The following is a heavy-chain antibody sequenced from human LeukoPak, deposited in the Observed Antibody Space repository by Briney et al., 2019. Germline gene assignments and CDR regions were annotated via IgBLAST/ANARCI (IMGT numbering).Heavy chain of an antibody. V-gene: IGHV1-46*01. CDR3: ARDEGIAAAGSPPDY. CDR1: GYTFTSYY. Sequence: ASVKVSCKASGYTFTSYYMHWVRHAPGQGLEWMGIINPSGGSTSYAQKFQGRVTMTRDTSTSTVYMELSSLRSEDTAVYYCARDEGIAAAGSPPDYWGQGTLVTVSS. D-gene: IGHD6-13*01. J-gene: IGHJ4*02. CDR2: INPSGGST.